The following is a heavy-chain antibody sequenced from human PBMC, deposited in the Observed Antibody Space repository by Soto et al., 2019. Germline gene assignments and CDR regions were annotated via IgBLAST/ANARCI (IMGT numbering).Heavy chain of an antibody. Sequence: ASVQVSCKASGYTFTSYYMHWVRQAPGQGLEWMGIINPSGGSTSYAQKFQGRVTMTRDTSTSTVYMELSSLRSEDTVVYYCARVETAGYYYYGMDVWGQGTTVTVSS. CDR2: INPSGGST. V-gene: IGHV1-46*01. CDR3: ARVETAGYYYYGMDV. J-gene: IGHJ6*02. CDR1: GYTFTSYY.